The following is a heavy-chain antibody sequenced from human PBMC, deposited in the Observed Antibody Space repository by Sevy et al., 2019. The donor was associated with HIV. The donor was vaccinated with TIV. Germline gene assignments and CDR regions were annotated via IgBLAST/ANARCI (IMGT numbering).Heavy chain of an antibody. Sequence: GGSLRLSCAVSGFTFSSYVITWVRQAPGKGLEWVSTISGSGGNTYYADSVKVRFTISRDNSNKMVFLELTSLRAEDTALYYCAKEGSGYDAWGQGTLVTVSS. CDR3: AKEGSGYDA. CDR2: ISGSGGNT. V-gene: IGHV3-23*01. J-gene: IGHJ5*02. D-gene: IGHD5-12*01. CDR1: GFTFSSYV.